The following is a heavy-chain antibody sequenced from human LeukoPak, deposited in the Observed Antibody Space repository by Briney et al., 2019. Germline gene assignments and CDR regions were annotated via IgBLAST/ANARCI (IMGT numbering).Heavy chain of an antibody. J-gene: IGHJ4*02. Sequence: PGGSLRLSCAASGFTFSSYSMNWVRQAPGKGLEWVSSISSSSSYIYYADSVKGRFTISRDNAKNSLYLQMNSLRAEDTAVYYCASQAVAGQRSPLDYWGQGTLVTVSS. CDR2: ISSSSSYI. D-gene: IGHD6-19*01. V-gene: IGHV3-21*01. CDR3: ASQAVAGQRSPLDY. CDR1: GFTFSSYS.